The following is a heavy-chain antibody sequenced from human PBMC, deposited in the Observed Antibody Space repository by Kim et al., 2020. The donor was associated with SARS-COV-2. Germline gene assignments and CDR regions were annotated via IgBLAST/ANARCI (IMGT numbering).Heavy chain of an antibody. J-gene: IGHJ5*02. Sequence: YAQKFQGRVTMTRNTSINTAYMELSSLRSEDTAVYFCARGIRRVAYWFDPWGQGTLVTVSS. D-gene: IGHD4-17*01. CDR3: ARGIRRVAYWFDP. V-gene: IGHV1-8*01.